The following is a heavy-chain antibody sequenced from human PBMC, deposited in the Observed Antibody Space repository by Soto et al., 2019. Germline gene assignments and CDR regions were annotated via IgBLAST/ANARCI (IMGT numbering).Heavy chain of an antibody. J-gene: IGHJ4*02. Sequence: EVQLVESGGGLVQPGGSLRLSCAASGFTFSRFWMSWFRQAPGKGLECLANMNQDGSEKYSVDSVKGRFTISRENAKNTLVLQINSLRVEDTAIYYCARGHTSRENDRADRDCWGQGTLVTVSS. CDR2: MNQDGSEK. D-gene: IGHD1-26*01. CDR1: GFTFSRFW. V-gene: IGHV3-7*04. CDR3: ARGHTSRENDRADRDC.